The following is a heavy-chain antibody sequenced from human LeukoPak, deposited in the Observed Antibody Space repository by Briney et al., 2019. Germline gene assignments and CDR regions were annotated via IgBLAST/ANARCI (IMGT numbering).Heavy chain of an antibody. V-gene: IGHV4-39*01. CDR2: IYYSGST. J-gene: IGHJ4*02. D-gene: IGHD4-17*01. CDR1: GGSISSSSYY. CDR3: ASIDYGDYMAIDY. Sequence: SETLSLTCTVSGGSISSSSYYWGWIRQPPGKGLEWIGSIYYSGSTYYNPSLKSRVTISVDTSKNQYSLELSSVTAADTAVYYCASIDYGDYMAIDYWGQGTLVTVSS.